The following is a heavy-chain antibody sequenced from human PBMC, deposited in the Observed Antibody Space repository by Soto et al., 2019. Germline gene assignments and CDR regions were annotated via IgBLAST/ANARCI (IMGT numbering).Heavy chain of an antibody. D-gene: IGHD1-20*01. V-gene: IGHV1-2*04. CDR1: GYTFTGYY. J-gene: IGHJ6*03. CDR2: INPNSGGT. CDR3: ARGITGTENYYYYYYMDV. Sequence: QVQLVQSGAEVKKPGASVKVSCKASGYTFTGYYMHWVRQAPGQGLEWMGWINPNSGGTNYAQKFQGWVTMTRETSISTAYMELSRLRSDDTAVYYCARGITGTENYYYYYYMDVWGKGTTVTVSS.